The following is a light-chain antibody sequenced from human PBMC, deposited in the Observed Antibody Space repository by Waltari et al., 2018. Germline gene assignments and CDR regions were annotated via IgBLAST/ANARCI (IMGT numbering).Light chain of an antibody. V-gene: IGKV2-28*01. CDR3: MQPLQT. CDR1: QSLLYSNGYNF. J-gene: IGKJ4*01. Sequence: DIVVTQSPLSLPVTPGDPASISCMSCQSLLYSNGYNFLDWYLQKPGQSPQFLIYLASNRASGVPDRFNGSGSGTDFTLKINRVEAEDVGVYYCMQPLQTFGGGTKVEIK. CDR2: LAS.